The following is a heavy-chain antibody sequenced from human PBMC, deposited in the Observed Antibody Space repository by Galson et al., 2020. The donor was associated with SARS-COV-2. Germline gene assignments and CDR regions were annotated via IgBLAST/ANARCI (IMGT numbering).Heavy chain of an antibody. Sequence: SETLSLTCTVSGGSISSYYWSWIRQPPGKGLEWIGYIYYSGSTKYNPSLKSRVTISVDTSKNQFSLKLSSVTAADTAVYYCARYGVVDYYDSSGYDTNAFDIWGQGTMVTVSS. D-gene: IGHD3-22*01. V-gene: IGHV4-59*01. J-gene: IGHJ3*02. CDR2: IYYSGST. CDR3: ARYGVVDYYDSSGYDTNAFDI. CDR1: GGSISSYY.